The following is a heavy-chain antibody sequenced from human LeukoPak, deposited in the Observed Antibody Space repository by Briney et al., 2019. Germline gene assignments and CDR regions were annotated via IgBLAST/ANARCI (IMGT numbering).Heavy chain of an antibody. CDR3: ARDLLGAYYDSSGSRLDY. CDR1: GYTFTSYD. J-gene: IGHJ4*02. V-gene: IGHV1-8*01. Sequence: ASVKVSCKASGYTFTSYDFNWLRQATGQGPEWMGWMNPNSGATGYAQKFQGRVTMTRSASINTAYMELTNLRSEDTAVYYCARDLLGAYYDSSGSRLDYWGQGTLVTVSS. CDR2: MNPNSGAT. D-gene: IGHD3-22*01.